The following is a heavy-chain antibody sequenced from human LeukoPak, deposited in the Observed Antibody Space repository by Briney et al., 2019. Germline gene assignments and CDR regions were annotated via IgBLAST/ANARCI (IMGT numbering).Heavy chain of an antibody. CDR3: ARDSLIYYYDSSGPIGPYYYYGMDV. CDR1: GGSISSYY. CDR2: IYYSGST. J-gene: IGHJ6*02. V-gene: IGHV4-59*01. D-gene: IGHD3-22*01. Sequence: PSETLSLTCTVSGGSISSYYWSWIRQPPGKGLEWIGYIYYSGSTNYNPSLKSRVTISVDTSKNQFSLKLSSVTAADTAVYYCARDSLIYYYDSSGPIGPYYYYGMDVWGQGTTVTVSS.